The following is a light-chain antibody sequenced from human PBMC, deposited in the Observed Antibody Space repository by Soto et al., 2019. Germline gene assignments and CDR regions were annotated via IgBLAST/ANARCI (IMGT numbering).Light chain of an antibody. J-gene: IGLJ1*01. CDR1: RSDVGGYNF. V-gene: IGLV2-14*01. CDR3: SSYTNNNTPYV. Sequence: QSVLTQPASVSGSPGQSITISCTGTRSDVGGYNFVYWYQQHPGKAPKLIIYDVSNRPSGVSNRFSGSKSDNTASLTISGLQAEDEADYCCSSYTNNNTPYVFGTGTKVTVL. CDR2: DVS.